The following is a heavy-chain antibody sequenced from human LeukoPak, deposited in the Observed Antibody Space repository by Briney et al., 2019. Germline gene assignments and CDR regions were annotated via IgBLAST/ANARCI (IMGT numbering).Heavy chain of an antibody. J-gene: IGHJ4*02. CDR2: INHSGST. D-gene: IGHD6-6*01. CDR3: ARLGWQLGNY. V-gene: IGHV4-34*01. CDR1: GGSFSGYY. Sequence: SETLSLTCAVYGGSFSGYYWSWIRHPPGKGLEWIGEINHSGSTNYNPSLKSRVTISVDTSKNQFSLKLSSVTAADTAVYYCARLGWQLGNYWGQGTLVTVSS.